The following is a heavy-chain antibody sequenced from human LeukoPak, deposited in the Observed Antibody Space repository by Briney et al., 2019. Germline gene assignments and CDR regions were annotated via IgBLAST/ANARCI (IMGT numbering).Heavy chain of an antibody. CDR1: GYTFTGYY. D-gene: IGHD7-27*01. V-gene: IGHV1-2*02. Sequence: ASVKVSCKASGYTFTGYYMHWVRQAPGQGLEWMGWINPNSGGTNYAQKFQGRVTMTRDTSISTAYMELSRLRSDDTAVYYCARVLGSNTYYYYYGMDVWGQGTTVTVSS. J-gene: IGHJ6*02. CDR3: ARVLGSNTYYYYYGMDV. CDR2: INPNSGGT.